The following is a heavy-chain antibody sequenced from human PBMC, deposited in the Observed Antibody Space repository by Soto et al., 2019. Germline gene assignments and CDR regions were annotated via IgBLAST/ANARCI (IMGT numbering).Heavy chain of an antibody. D-gene: IGHD3-22*01. Sequence: GGSLRLSCAASGFTFSSYAMSWVRQAPGKGLEWVSAISGSGGSTYYADSVKGRFTISRDNSKNTLYLQMNSLRAEDTAVYYCAKADTYYYDSSGYIDYWGQGTLVTVSS. CDR2: ISGSGGST. V-gene: IGHV3-23*01. CDR1: GFTFSSYA. CDR3: AKADTYYYDSSGYIDY. J-gene: IGHJ4*02.